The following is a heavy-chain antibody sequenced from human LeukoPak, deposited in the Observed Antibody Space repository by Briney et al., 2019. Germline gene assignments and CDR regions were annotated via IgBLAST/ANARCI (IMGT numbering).Heavy chain of an antibody. D-gene: IGHD3-10*01. V-gene: IGHV4-4*02. CDR1: GGSISSSNW. CDR2: IYHSGST. CDR3: ARVRYYGSGSYYFDY. Sequence: SGTLSLTCAVSGGSISSSNWWSWVRQPPGKGLEWIGEIYHSGSTNYNPSLKSRVTISVDKSKNQFSLKLSSVTAADTAVYYCARVRYYGSGSYYFDYWGQGTLVTVSS. J-gene: IGHJ4*02.